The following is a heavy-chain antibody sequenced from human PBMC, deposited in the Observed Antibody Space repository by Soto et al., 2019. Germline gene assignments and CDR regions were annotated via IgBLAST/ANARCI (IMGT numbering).Heavy chain of an antibody. CDR3: ARSMVRGGRGRWFDP. J-gene: IGHJ5*02. Sequence: SETLSLTCAVYGGPFSGYYWSWIRQPPGKGLEWIGEINHSGSTNYNPSLKSRVTISVDTSKNQFSLKLSSVTAADTAVYYCARSMVRGGRGRWFDPWGQGTLVT. CDR2: INHSGST. CDR1: GGPFSGYY. V-gene: IGHV4-34*01. D-gene: IGHD3-10*01.